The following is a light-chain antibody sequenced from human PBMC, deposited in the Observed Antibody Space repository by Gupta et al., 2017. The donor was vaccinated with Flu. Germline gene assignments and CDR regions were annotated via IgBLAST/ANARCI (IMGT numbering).Light chain of an antibody. CDR1: SGHITYS. Sequence: QPVLTQSSSASVSLGSSVTLTCTLSSGHITYSVAWHQQQPGKAPRYLMRLEGSGTYDKGSGVPDRFSGSSSGTDRDLTISNLQSEDEADYYCETGHSNTQLFGGGTKLTVL. CDR3: ETGHSNTQL. J-gene: IGLJ3*02. CDR2: LEGSGTY. V-gene: IGLV4-60*03.